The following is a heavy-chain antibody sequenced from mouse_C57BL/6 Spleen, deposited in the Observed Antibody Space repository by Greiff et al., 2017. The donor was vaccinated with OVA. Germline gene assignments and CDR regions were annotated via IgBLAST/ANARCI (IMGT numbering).Heavy chain of an antibody. J-gene: IGHJ2*01. V-gene: IGHV10-1*01. Sequence: EVQRVESGGGLVQPKGSLKLSCAASGFSFNTYAMNWVRQAPGTGLEWVARIRSKSNNYATYYADSVKDRFTISRDDSESMLYLQMNNLKTEDTAMYYCVRQNLLYYFDYWGQGTTLTVSS. CDR1: GFSFNTYA. D-gene: IGHD2-1*01. CDR2: IRSKSNNYAT. CDR3: VRQNLLYYFDY.